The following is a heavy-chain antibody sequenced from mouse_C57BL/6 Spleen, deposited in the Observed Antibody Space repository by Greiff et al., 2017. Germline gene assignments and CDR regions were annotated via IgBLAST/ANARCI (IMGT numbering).Heavy chain of an antibody. V-gene: IGHV1-55*01. J-gene: IGHJ4*01. D-gene: IGHD2-13*01. Sequence: VQLVESGAELVKPGASVKMSCKASGYTFTSYWITWVKQRPGQGLEWIGDIYPGSGSTNYNEKFKSKATLTVDTSSSTAYMQLSSLTSEDSAVYYCASTRVNYWEQGTSVTVSS. CDR2: IYPGSGST. CDR3: ASTRVNY. CDR1: GYTFTSYW.